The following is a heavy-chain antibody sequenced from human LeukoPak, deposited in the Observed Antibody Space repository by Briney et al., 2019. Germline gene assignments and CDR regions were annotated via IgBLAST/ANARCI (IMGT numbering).Heavy chain of an antibody. J-gene: IGHJ3*02. Sequence: GGSLRLSCAASGFTFSSYSMNWVRQAPGEGLKWVSSISSSSSYIYYADSVKGRFTISRDNAKNSLYLQMNSLRAEDTAVYYCAREEYSSSSGSFDIWGQGTMVTVSS. CDR3: AREEYSSSSGSFDI. CDR1: GFTFSSYS. V-gene: IGHV3-21*01. D-gene: IGHD6-6*01. CDR2: ISSSSSYI.